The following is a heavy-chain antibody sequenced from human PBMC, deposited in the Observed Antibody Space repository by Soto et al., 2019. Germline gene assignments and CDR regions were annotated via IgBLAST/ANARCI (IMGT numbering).Heavy chain of an antibody. CDR1: CGSFSGYY. CDR2: INHSGST. D-gene: IGHD3-3*01. Sequence: SETLSLTCAGYCGSFSGYYWSWIRQPPGKGLEWIGEINHSGSTNYNPSLKSRVTISVDTSKNQFSLKLSSVTAADTAVYYCARGSLYYDFWSGHRQHNWFDPWGQGTLVTVSS. V-gene: IGHV4-34*01. J-gene: IGHJ5*02. CDR3: ARGSLYYDFWSGHRQHNWFDP.